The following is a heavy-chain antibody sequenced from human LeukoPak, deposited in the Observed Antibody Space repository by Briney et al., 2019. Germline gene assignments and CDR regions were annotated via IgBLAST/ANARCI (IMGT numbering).Heavy chain of an antibody. V-gene: IGHV3-48*04. D-gene: IGHD3-10*01. Sequence: GGSLRLSCAASGFTFSSYSMNWVRQAPGKGLEWVSYVSQSGSTIYYADSVKGRFTISRDNGKNSLYLQMNSLRAEDTGMYYCAREGHTYGSDYWGQGTLVTVSS. CDR2: VSQSGSTI. CDR3: AREGHTYGSDY. CDR1: GFTFSSYS. J-gene: IGHJ4*02.